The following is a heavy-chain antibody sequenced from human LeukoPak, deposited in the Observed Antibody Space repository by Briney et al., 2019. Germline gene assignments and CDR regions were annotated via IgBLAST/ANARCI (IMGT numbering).Heavy chain of an antibody. Sequence: GGSLRLSCAASGFTFDDYAVHWVRQAPGKGLEWVSGISWNSGGIGYADSVKGRFTISRDNAKNSLYLQMNSLRAEDTALYYCAKDQGELTPLYYYYGMDVWGQGTTVTVPS. CDR1: GFTFDDYA. J-gene: IGHJ6*02. CDR2: ISWNSGGI. CDR3: AKDQGELTPLYYYYGMDV. D-gene: IGHD1-26*01. V-gene: IGHV3-9*01.